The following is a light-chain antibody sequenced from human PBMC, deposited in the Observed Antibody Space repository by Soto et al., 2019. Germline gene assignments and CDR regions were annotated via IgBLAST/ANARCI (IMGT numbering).Light chain of an antibody. CDR1: SSDVGSYNL. J-gene: IGLJ3*02. V-gene: IGLV2-23*02. Sequence: QSVLTQPASVSGSPGQSITISCTGTSSDVGSYNLVSWYQQHPGKAPKLMIFEVSQRPSGVSNRFSGSKSGNTASLTISGLQAEDEADYYCWSYVGSSTWVFGGGTQLTVL. CDR3: WSYVGSSTWV. CDR2: EVS.